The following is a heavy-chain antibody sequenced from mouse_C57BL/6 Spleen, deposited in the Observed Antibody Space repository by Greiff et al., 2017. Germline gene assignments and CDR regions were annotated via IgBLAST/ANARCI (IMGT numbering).Heavy chain of an antibody. J-gene: IGHJ2*01. CDR2: INPSSGYT. Sequence: QVQLQQSGAELARPGASVKMSCKASGYTFTSYTMHWVKQRPGQGLEWIGYINPSSGYTKYNQKCKDKATLTADKTSCTAYMQLSSLTSEDSAVYYCARDVYYLFDYWGQGTTLTVSS. D-gene: IGHD2-3*01. CDR3: ARDVYYLFDY. V-gene: IGHV1-4*01. CDR1: GYTFTSYT.